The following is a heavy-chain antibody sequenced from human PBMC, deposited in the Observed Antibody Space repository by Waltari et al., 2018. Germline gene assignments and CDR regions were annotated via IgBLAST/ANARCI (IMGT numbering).Heavy chain of an antibody. CDR1: GYTFTSYT. D-gene: IGHD3-22*01. J-gene: IGHJ4*02. V-gene: IGHV1-3*01. CDR2: INAANGNT. CDR3: ARDFDYYENSGYYYDYFDY. Sequence: QVQLVQSGAEVKKPGASVKVSCRASGYTFTSYTMHWLRQAPGQRLEWMGWINAANGNTKYSQKLKGRVTITRDTSATTAYMELSSLRSEDTAVYYCARDFDYYENSGYYYDYFDYWGQGTLVTVSS.